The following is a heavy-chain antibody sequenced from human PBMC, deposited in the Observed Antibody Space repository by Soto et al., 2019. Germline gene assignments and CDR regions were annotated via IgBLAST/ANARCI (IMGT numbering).Heavy chain of an antibody. V-gene: IGHV1-8*02. CDR3: ARGISRYSDH. CDR2: MNPNTGNT. J-gene: IGHJ4*02. CDR1: GYTFVDYD. Sequence: QVQLVQSGPEVKKPGASVKVSCKAYGYTFVDYDINWVRQGAGQGLEWLGWMNPNTGNTAYAQKFQGRLTLTRDTSINTAYMDLTSLTSDDSAVYYCARGISRYSDHWAQGTLVTVSS. D-gene: IGHD2-2*01.